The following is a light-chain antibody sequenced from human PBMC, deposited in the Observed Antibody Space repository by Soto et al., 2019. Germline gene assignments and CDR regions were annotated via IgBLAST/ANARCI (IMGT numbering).Light chain of an antibody. CDR3: QQYNSYSVT. CDR2: KAS. V-gene: IGKV1-5*03. J-gene: IGKJ1*01. Sequence: DIQMTQSPSTLSASVGDRVTITCRASQSISSWLAWYQQKPGKAPKLLIYKASSLESGVPSRFSGSPSGTEFTLTISSLQPDDFATYYCQQYNSYSVTFGQGTKVEIK. CDR1: QSISSW.